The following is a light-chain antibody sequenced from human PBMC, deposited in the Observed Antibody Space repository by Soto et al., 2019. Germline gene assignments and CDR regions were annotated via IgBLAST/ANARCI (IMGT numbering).Light chain of an antibody. V-gene: IGKV1-12*01. CDR1: QVVRNH. CDR2: DAS. Sequence: DIQMTQSPSYVSASLGDRLTITCRASQVVRNHLAWYQQKPGKAPVLLIFDASTLQTGVPSRFSGGGSGTDFTLTISGLQPEDFGTYYCQQGNTFPITFGQGTRLDI. CDR3: QQGNTFPIT. J-gene: IGKJ5*01.